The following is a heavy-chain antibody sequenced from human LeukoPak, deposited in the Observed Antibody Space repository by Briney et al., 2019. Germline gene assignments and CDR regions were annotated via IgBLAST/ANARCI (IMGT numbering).Heavy chain of an antibody. D-gene: IGHD4-17*01. CDR3: ARAPRFYGDYGCDY. J-gene: IGHJ4*02. CDR1: GFTFSSYW. CDR2: INSDGSST. Sequence: GGSLRLSCAASGFTFSSYWMHWVRQAPGKGLVWVSRINSDGSSTSYADSVKGRLTISRDNAKNTLYLQMNSLRAEDTAVYYCARAPRFYGDYGCDYWGQGTLVTVSS. V-gene: IGHV3-74*01.